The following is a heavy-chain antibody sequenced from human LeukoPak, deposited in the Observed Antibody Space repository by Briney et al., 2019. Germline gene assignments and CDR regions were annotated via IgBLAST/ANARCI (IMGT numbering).Heavy chain of an antibody. CDR3: ARDIASTRMDV. V-gene: IGHV3-33*01. J-gene: IGHJ6*02. D-gene: IGHD2-15*01. Sequence: PGGSLRLSCVASGFTFRSHGMHWVRQAPGKGLEWVAVIWYDGSNEYFADSVKGRFTISRDNSKNKLYLQMNSLRAEGTAVYYCARDIASTRMDVWGQGTTVSVSS. CDR2: IWYDGSNE. CDR1: GFTFRSHG.